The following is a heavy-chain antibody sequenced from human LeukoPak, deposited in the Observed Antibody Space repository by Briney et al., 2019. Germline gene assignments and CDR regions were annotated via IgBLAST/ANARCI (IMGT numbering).Heavy chain of an antibody. CDR3: ARYSGSSLVDY. D-gene: IGHD1-26*01. CDR1: GGSISSGSYY. J-gene: IGHJ4*02. Sequence: SETLSLTCTVSGGSISSGSYYWSWIRQPPGEGLEWIGYIYYSGSSNYNPSLKSRVTISVDTSKNQFSLKLSSVTAADTAVYYCARYSGSSLVDYWGQGTLVTVSS. CDR2: IYYSGSS. V-gene: IGHV4-61*01.